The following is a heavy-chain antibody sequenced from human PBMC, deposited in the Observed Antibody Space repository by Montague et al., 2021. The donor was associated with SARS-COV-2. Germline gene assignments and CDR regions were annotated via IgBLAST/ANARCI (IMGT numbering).Heavy chain of an antibody. CDR1: GFRFSDYY. D-gene: IGHD1-7*01. V-gene: IGHV3-11*06. J-gene: IGHJ2*01. CDR2: ISSSSTYT. CDR3: ARGGGRYNWYYEGGFDL. Sequence: SLRLSCAASGFRFSDYYMSWIRQAPGKGPEWVSDISSSSTYTSSADSVKGRFTISRDNAKNSLYLHLNSLRAEDTAVYYCARGGGRYNWYYEGGFDLWGRGTLVTVSS.